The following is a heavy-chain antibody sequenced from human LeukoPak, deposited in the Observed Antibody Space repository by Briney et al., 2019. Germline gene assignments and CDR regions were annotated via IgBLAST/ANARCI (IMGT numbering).Heavy chain of an antibody. CDR1: GYSFTSYW. Sequence: GESLKISCKGFGYSFTSYWIAWVRQMPGKGLEWMAIIYPGDSETRYSPSFQGQVTISADKSITTAYLQWSSLKASDTAMYYCARRSSGGSYWDWGQGTLVTVSS. CDR3: ARRSSGGSYWD. CDR2: IYPGDSET. D-gene: IGHD1-26*01. J-gene: IGHJ4*02. V-gene: IGHV5-51*01.